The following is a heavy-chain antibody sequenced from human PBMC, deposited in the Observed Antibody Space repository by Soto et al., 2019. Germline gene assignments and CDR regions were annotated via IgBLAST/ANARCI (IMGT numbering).Heavy chain of an antibody. Sequence: GGSLRLSCAASGFTFSSYAMSWVRQAPGKGLEWVAVIWYDGSNKYYADSVKGRFTISRDNSKNTLYLQMNSLRAEDTAVYYCARDVIVVVPAAVYYYYGMDVWGQGTTVTVSS. D-gene: IGHD2-2*01. CDR1: GFTFSSYA. CDR3: ARDVIVVVPAAVYYYYGMDV. V-gene: IGHV3-33*08. CDR2: IWYDGSNK. J-gene: IGHJ6*02.